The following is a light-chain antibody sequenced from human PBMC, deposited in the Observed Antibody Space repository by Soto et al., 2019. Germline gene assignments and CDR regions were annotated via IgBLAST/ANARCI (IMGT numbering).Light chain of an antibody. J-gene: IGKJ5*01. CDR3: QQANTFPIT. CDR2: AAS. V-gene: IGKV1-12*01. CDR1: QGISSW. Sequence: DIQMTQSPSFVSASVGDRDTITCRASQGISSWLDWYQQKPGKAPKLLIYAASSLQSGVPSRFSGSGSGTDFTLTISILQPEDFATYYCQQANTFPITFGQGTRLEIK.